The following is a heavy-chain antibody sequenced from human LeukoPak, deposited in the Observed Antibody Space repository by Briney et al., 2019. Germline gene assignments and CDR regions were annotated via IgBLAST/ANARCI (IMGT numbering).Heavy chain of an antibody. Sequence: GGSLRLSCAASGFTFSSHGMHWVRQAPGKGLEWVALIWYDGSNKYNADSVKGRFTISRDNSKNTLYLQVNSLRAEDTAVYYCARDQGKGSGSYYGMDFWGQGSLVTVSS. V-gene: IGHV3-33*01. J-gene: IGHJ4*02. CDR1: GFTFSSHG. CDR2: IWYDGSNK. CDR3: ARDQGKGSGSYYGMDF. D-gene: IGHD3-10*01.